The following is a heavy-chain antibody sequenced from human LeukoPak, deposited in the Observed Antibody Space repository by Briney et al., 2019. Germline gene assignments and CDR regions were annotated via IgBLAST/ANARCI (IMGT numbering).Heavy chain of an antibody. CDR3: ARDQRGGGFDY. Sequence: PGGSLRLSCVASGFTFRDYYMSWIRRAPGKGLEWVSYISSSSSYIDYADSVKGRFTISRDNAKNSLHLQMKSLRAEDTAVYYCARDQRGGGFDYWGQGTLVTVSS. J-gene: IGHJ4*02. CDR2: ISSSSSYI. CDR1: GFTFRDYY. V-gene: IGHV3-11*06. D-gene: IGHD3-10*01.